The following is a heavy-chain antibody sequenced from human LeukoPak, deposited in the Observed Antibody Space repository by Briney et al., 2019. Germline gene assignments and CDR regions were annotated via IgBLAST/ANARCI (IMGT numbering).Heavy chain of an antibody. CDR2: ISWYSGSI. CDR1: GFTFSSYA. V-gene: IGHV3-9*01. D-gene: IGHD2-21*02. CDR3: AKGNCGADCYPDY. J-gene: IGHJ4*02. Sequence: GGSLRLSCAASGFTFSSYAMSWVRQAPGKGLEWVSGISWYSGSIAYADSVKGRFTISRDNAKNSLYLQMNSLRPEDTALYYCAKGNCGADCYPDYWGQGTLVTVSS.